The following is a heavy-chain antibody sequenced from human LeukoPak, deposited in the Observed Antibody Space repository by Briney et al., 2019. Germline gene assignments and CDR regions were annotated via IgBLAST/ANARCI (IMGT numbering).Heavy chain of an antibody. J-gene: IGHJ4*02. CDR3: ARDSSGGGGSYYFDY. D-gene: IGHD1-26*01. Sequence: GASVKVSCKASGYTFTGYYMHWVRQAPGQGLEWMGWIYPNSGGTNYAQKFQGRVTMTRDTSISTAYMELSRLRSDDTAVYYCARDSSGGGGSYYFDYWGQGTLVTVSS. V-gene: IGHV1-2*02. CDR1: GYTFTGYY. CDR2: IYPNSGGT.